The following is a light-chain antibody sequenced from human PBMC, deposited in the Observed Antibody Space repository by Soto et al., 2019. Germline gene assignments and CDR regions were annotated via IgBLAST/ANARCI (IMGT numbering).Light chain of an antibody. CDR3: QQYGDFWT. CDR1: QNITRGY. Sequence: EIVLTQSPGTVSLSPGERATLSCRASQNITRGYLAWYQQKPGQAPRLLINGASSRATDIPDRFRGSGSGTDFTLTISRLEPEDCAVYYCQQYGDFWTFGQGTKVEIK. V-gene: IGKV3-20*01. J-gene: IGKJ1*01. CDR2: GAS.